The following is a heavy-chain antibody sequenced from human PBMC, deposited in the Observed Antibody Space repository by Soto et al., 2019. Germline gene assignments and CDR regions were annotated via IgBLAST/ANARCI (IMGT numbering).Heavy chain of an antibody. Sequence: EVQLVESGGALVQPGGSLRLSCAASGFKFRIYSKNWVRQAPGKGLEWSAYITSDTKTIKYADSVKGRFTVSRDNARNSVYLQMNSLSDEDTAVYYCARSVEGHFDYWGQGTVVTVSS. V-gene: IGHV3-48*02. CDR3: ARSVEGHFDY. CDR1: GFKFRIYS. D-gene: IGHD6-19*01. J-gene: IGHJ4*02. CDR2: ITSDTKTI.